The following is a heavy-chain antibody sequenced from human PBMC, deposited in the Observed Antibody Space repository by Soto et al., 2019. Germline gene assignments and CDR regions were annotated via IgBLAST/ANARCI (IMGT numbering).Heavy chain of an antibody. V-gene: IGHV1-69*12. CDR1: GGTFSSYA. D-gene: IGHD3-10*01. Sequence: QVQLVQSGAEVKKPGSSVKVSCKASGGTFSSYAISWVRQAPGQGLEWMGGIIPIFGTANYAQKFQGRVTITASESTSTAYIVLTSLRSEDTAVYYCARGRITRVRGVDPSHDAIDIWGEGTMVAVSS. J-gene: IGHJ3*02. CDR2: IIPIFGTA. CDR3: ARGRITRVRGVDPSHDAIDI.